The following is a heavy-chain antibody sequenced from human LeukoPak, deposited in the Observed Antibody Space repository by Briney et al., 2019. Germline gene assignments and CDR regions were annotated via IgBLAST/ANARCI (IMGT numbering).Heavy chain of an antibody. CDR1: GFTFVSYA. V-gene: IGHV3-21*01. CDR2: ISSSSSYI. J-gene: IGHJ6*02. Sequence: GGSLRLSCAASGFTFVSYAMTWVRQAPGKGLEWVSSISSSSSYIYYADSVKGRFTISRDNAKNSLYLQMNSLRAEDTAVYYCARDRRPVYGMDVWGQGTTVTVSS. CDR3: ARDRRPVYGMDV.